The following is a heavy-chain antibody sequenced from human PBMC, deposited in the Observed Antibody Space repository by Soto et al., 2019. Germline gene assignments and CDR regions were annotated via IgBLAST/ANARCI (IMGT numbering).Heavy chain of an antibody. V-gene: IGHV4-59*08. CDR2: IYSCGST. CDR1: GGTIRSYY. D-gene: IGHD6-19*01. Sequence: QVQLQESGPGLVKPSETLSLTCSVSGGTIRSYYWSWIRQPPGKGLECIGYIYSCGSTNYNPSINSLVTISLDTSNHLFALKLSSVTAVDTAVYYCARQSKSSGWNDSWGQGTLVTVSS. J-gene: IGHJ5*01. CDR3: ARQSKSSGWNDS.